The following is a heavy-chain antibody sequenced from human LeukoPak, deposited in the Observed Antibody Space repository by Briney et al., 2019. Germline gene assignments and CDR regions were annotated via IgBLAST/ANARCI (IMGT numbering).Heavy chain of an antibody. V-gene: IGHV4-4*07. Sequence: PSETLSLTCTVSGGSISSYYWSWIRQPAGKGLEWIARIYSSGSNNYNPSLKSRVTMSVDTSKNQFSLKLSSVTAADTAVYYCLAAAIPPEEDEKYYYYYMDVWGKGTTVTVSS. D-gene: IGHD2-15*01. J-gene: IGHJ6*03. CDR2: IYSSGSN. CDR3: LAAAIPPEEDEKYYYYYMDV. CDR1: GGSISSYY.